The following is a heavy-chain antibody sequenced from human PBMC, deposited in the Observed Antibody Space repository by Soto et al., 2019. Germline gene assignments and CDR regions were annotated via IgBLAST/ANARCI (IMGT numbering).Heavy chain of an antibody. D-gene: IGHD6-13*01. CDR3: TTWDIAAAGTPFDY. Sequence: EVQLVESGGGLVKPGGSLRLSCAASGFTFSNAWMNWVRQAPGKGLEWVGRIKSKTDGGTTDYAAPVKGRFTISRDDSKNTLYLQMNSLKTDDTAVYYCTTWDIAAAGTPFDYWGQGTLVTVSS. V-gene: IGHV3-15*07. J-gene: IGHJ4*02. CDR1: GFTFSNAW. CDR2: IKSKTDGGTT.